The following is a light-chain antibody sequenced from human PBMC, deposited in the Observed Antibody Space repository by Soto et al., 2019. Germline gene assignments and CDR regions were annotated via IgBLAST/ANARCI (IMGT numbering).Light chain of an antibody. Sequence: QSVLTQPASVSGSPGQSITISCTGTSSDVGGYNYVSWYQQHPGKAPKLMIYEVSNRPSGVSNRFSGSKSGNTASLTISGLQAEDEADYYCSSYTSSNTLVFATGTKLTVL. V-gene: IGLV2-14*01. CDR1: SSDVGGYNY. J-gene: IGLJ1*01. CDR2: EVS. CDR3: SSYTSSNTLV.